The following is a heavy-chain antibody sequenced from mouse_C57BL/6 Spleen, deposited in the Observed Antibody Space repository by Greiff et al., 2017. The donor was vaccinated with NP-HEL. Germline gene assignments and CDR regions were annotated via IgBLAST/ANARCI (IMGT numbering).Heavy chain of an antibody. V-gene: IGHV1-61*01. Sequence: VQLQQSGAELVRPGSSVKLSCKASGYTFTSYWMDWVKQRPGQGLEWIGNIYPSDSETHYNQKFKDKATLTVDKSSSTAYMQLSSLTSEDSAVYYCARRDGSSYDWYFDVWGTGTTVTVSS. CDR2: IYPSDSET. D-gene: IGHD1-1*01. CDR3: ARRDGSSYDWYFDV. CDR1: GYTFTSYW. J-gene: IGHJ1*03.